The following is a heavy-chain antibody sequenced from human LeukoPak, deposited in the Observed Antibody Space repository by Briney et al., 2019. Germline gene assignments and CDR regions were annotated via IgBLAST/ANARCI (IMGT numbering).Heavy chain of an antibody. CDR3: AKGLLNWFDP. V-gene: IGHV3-23*01. CDR1: GVTFSSYG. Sequence: GGSLRLSCAASGVTFSSYGMSWVRQAPGKGLEWVSAISGSGGSTYYADSVKGRFTISRDHSKNTLYLQMNGLRAEDTAVYYCAKGLLNWFDPWGQGTLVTVSS. J-gene: IGHJ5*02. CDR2: ISGSGGST.